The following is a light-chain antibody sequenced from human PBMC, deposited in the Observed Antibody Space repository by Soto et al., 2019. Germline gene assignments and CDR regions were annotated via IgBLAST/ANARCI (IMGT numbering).Light chain of an antibody. CDR3: QQYNNWPPIT. J-gene: IGKJ5*01. CDR1: QSVSSY. V-gene: IGKV3-11*01. Sequence: EIVLTQSPATLSLSPGERATLSCRASQSVSSYLAWYQQKPGQAPRLLIYDASNRAAGIPARFSGSGSGTDFTLTINSLQSEDFAVYYCQQYNNWPPITFGQGTRLEI. CDR2: DAS.